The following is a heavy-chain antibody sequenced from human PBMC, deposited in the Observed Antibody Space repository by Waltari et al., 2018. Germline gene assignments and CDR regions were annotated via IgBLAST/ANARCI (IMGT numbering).Heavy chain of an antibody. J-gene: IGHJ4*02. D-gene: IGHD2-8*02. V-gene: IGHV3-15*01. Sequence: EVRLVESGGGLVEPGGSLRLPCAGPGFTFSTAWLHWARQAPGKGLEWIGRIKSWVSGGTTEYGAPVKGRFTISRDDSKDTVYLQMNSLKTEDTGVYYCGDFTAFDYWGQGSLVIVSS. CDR3: GDFTAFDY. CDR1: GFTFSTAW. CDR2: IKSWVSGGTT.